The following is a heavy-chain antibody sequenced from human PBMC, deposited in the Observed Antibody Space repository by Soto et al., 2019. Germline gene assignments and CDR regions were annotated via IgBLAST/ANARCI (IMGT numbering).Heavy chain of an antibody. D-gene: IGHD3-3*01. Sequence: SETLSLTCTVSGGAINSYYCTWIRQPAGKGLXWXGXXXSXGXTXYXXXXQGRVTMSLDTSKNQFSLRLTSVTAADTAVYYCARGQRFSDWFDPWGQGTLVTVSS. J-gene: IGHJ5*02. CDR1: GGAINSYY. CDR3: ARGQRFSDWFDP. V-gene: IGHV4-4*07. CDR2: XXSXGXT.